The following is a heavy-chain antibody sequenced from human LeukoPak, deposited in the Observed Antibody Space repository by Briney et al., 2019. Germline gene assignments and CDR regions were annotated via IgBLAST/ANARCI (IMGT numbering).Heavy chain of an antibody. CDR2: INPSGGST. V-gene: IGHV1-46*01. CDR1: GYTLTSYY. CDR3: AREGYYYDSSGYSNWFDP. J-gene: IGHJ5*02. Sequence: ASVKVSCKASGYTLTSYYMHWVRQAPGQGLEWMGIINPSGGSTSYAQKFQGRVTMTRDMSTSTVYMELSSLRSEDTAVYYCAREGYYYDSSGYSNWFDPWGQGTLVTVSS. D-gene: IGHD3-22*01.